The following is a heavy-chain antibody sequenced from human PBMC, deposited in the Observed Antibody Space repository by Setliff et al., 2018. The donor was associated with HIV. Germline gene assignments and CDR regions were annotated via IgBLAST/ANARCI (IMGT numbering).Heavy chain of an antibody. CDR1: GYSISSGYY. J-gene: IGHJ4*02. CDR3: ARQPLYNDYDWRSYYFDY. Sequence: KTSETLSLTCTVSGYSISSGYYWGWIRQPPGKGLEWIGSMYHTGSTYYSPSLNSRFTISVDTSKNQFSLKLRSVTAADTAVYYCARQPLYNDYDWRSYYFDYWGQGSLVTVSS. CDR2: MYHTGST. V-gene: IGHV4-38-2*02. D-gene: IGHD5-12*01.